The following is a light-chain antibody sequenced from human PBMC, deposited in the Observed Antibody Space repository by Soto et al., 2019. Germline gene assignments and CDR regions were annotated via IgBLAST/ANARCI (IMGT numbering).Light chain of an antibody. Sequence: DIQMTQSPSSLSASVGDRVTITCRASQDISNYLAWYQQIPGRVPKVLIYAASILQSGVPASFSGSGSGTDFTLTISSLQPEDVATYYWQKYNSAPLTFGGGTKVEI. CDR1: QDISNY. V-gene: IGKV1-27*01. CDR2: AAS. CDR3: QKYNSAPLT. J-gene: IGKJ4*01.